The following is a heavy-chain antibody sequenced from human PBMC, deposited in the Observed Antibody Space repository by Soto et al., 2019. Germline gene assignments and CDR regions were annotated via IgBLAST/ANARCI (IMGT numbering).Heavy chain of an antibody. Sequence: GESLKISCAASGFTFSNAWMSWVRQAPGKGLEWVGRIKSKTDGGTTDYAAPVKGRFTISRDDSKNTLYLQMNSLKTEDTAVYYCTGRITGTTTDAFDIWGQGTMVPVSS. CDR1: GFTFSNAW. CDR2: IKSKTDGGTT. CDR3: TGRITGTTTDAFDI. J-gene: IGHJ3*02. V-gene: IGHV3-15*01. D-gene: IGHD1-7*01.